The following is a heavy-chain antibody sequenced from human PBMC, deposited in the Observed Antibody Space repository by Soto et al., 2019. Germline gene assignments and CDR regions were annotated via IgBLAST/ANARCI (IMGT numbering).Heavy chain of an antibody. CDR2: IIPVFGTA. D-gene: IGHD3-10*01. V-gene: IGHV1-69*01. CDR1: GRPYNSFA. J-gene: IGHJ6*02. Sequence: QAQLVQSGAEVKKPGSSVKVSCKASGRPYNSFAISWVRQAPGQGLEWIGGIIPVFGTATYAQKFKGRVTITAEESTSTAYMELSSLTSEDTAVYYCARFLGGAGSYYDGQNYNYYNGMDVWGQGTTVTVSS. CDR3: ARFLGGAGSYYDGQNYNYYNGMDV.